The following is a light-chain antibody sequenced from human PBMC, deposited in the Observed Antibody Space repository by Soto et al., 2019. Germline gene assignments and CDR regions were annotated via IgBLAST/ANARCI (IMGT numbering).Light chain of an antibody. Sequence: QSVLTQPPSASGTPGQRVTISCSGSSSNIGSNYVFWYQHLPGTAPKVLMYRNSQRPSGVPDRFSGSKSGTSASLAISGLRSEDEADYYCASWDDSLSGFVVFGGGTKLTVL. CDR2: RNS. CDR3: ASWDDSLSGFVV. CDR1: SSNIGSNY. J-gene: IGLJ2*01. V-gene: IGLV1-47*01.